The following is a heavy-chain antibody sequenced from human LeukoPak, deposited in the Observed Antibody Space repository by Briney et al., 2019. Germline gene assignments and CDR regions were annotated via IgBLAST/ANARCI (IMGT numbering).Heavy chain of an antibody. CDR2: IHSGGST. J-gene: IGHJ6*02. CDR1: GFTVSSNY. CDR3: ARETSYYYYGMDV. V-gene: IGHV3-66*01. Sequence: GGSLRLSCAASGFTVSSNYMSWVRQAPGKGLEWVSVIHSGGSTYYADSVKGRFTISRDNSKNTLYLQMNSLRAEDTAVYYCARETSYYYYGMDVWGQGTTVTVSS.